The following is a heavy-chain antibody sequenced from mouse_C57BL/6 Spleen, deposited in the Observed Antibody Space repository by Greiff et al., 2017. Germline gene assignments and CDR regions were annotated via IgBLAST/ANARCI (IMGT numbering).Heavy chain of an antibody. J-gene: IGHJ4*01. V-gene: IGHV1-19*01. CDR3: ARGLWSPESIYYKAKGD. Sequence: VQLQQSGPVLVKPGASVKMSCTASGYTFTDYYMNWVRQSHGKSLEWLGVINPYNGGTSYNHTFKGKATLTVDKLTSTAYMQLSSLTSKNSAVYYCARGLWSPESIYYKAKGDRGKGTSVTVSS. CDR2: INPYNGGT. CDR1: GYTFTDYY. D-gene: IGHD1-1*02.